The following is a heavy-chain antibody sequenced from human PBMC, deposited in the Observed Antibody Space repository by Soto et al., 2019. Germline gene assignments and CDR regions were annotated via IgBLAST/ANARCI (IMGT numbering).Heavy chain of an antibody. CDR2: ISYDGRNQ. CDR1: GGKFVDYG. V-gene: IGHV3-30*18. Sequence: LSVCSGAAGGKFVDYGMRWVRQAPGKGLEWVAVISYDGRNQHYADSVKGRFTISRDNSKKMLYLQMNSLRGEDTAVYYCAKGDTAVAPGLDYRGQATLVT. D-gene: IGHD5-18*01. CDR3: AKGDTAVAPGLDY. J-gene: IGHJ4*02.